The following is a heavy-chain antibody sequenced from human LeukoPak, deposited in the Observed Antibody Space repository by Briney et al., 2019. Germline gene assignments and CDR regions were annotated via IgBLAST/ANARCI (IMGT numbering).Heavy chain of an antibody. CDR1: GYTFTSYG. CDR3: ARHAAPLDYYDSSGQVNGY. D-gene: IGHD3-22*01. J-gene: IGHJ4*02. CDR2: ISAYNGNT. Sequence: GASVKVSCKASGYTFTSYGISWVRQAPGQGLEWMGWISAYNGNTNYAQKLQGRVTMTTDTSTSTAHMELRSLRSDDTAVYYCARHAAPLDYYDSSGQVNGYWGQGTLVSVSS. V-gene: IGHV1-18*01.